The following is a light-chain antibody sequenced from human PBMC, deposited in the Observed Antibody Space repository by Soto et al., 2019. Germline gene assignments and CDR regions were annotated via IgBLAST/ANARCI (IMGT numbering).Light chain of an antibody. Sequence: EIMMTQSPATLSVSLGEGAKLSGMASQSVGGYLGWYQQRPGQAPRLLIYDASNSVPGVPDRFSASGSGTDFTLAISSLEPGDFAVYYCQQRNGWPRTFGQGTKVDIK. V-gene: IGKV3-11*01. CDR1: QSVGGY. CDR3: QQRNGWPRT. J-gene: IGKJ1*01. CDR2: DAS.